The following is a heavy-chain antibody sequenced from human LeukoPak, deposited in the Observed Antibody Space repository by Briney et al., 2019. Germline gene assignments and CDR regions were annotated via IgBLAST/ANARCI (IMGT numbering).Heavy chain of an antibody. CDR3: ARDHGADYYDSTAGFQH. J-gene: IGHJ1*01. CDR2: IIPIFGTA. Sequence: ASVKVSCRASGGTFSSYAISWVRQAPGQGLEWMGGIIPIFGTANYAQKFQGRVTITTGESTSTAYMELSSLRSEDTAVYYCARDHGADYYDSTAGFQHWGQGTLVTVSS. CDR1: GGTFSSYA. V-gene: IGHV1-69*05. D-gene: IGHD3-22*01.